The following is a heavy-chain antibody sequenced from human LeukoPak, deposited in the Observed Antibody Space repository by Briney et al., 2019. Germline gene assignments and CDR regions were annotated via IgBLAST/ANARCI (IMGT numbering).Heavy chain of an antibody. CDR1: GFTFSSYA. Sequence: AGGSLRLSCAASGFTFSSYAMSWVRQAPGKGLEWVSAISGSGGSTYYADSVKGRFTISRDNAKNSLYLQMNSLRAEDTAVYYCARFQLWFGELPYFDYWGQGTLVTVSS. CDR2: ISGSGGST. J-gene: IGHJ4*02. CDR3: ARFQLWFGELPYFDY. V-gene: IGHV3-23*01. D-gene: IGHD3-10*01.